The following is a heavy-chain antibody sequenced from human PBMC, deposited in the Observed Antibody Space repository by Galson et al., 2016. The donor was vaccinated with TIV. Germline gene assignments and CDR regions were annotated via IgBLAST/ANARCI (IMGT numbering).Heavy chain of an antibody. CDR2: IWYDGSNK. Sequence: SLRLSCAASGFTFDDFGMHWVRQAPGKGLEWMTLIWYDGSNKHYADSVRGRYTISRDNSKNTLYLQMNSLRAEDTAVYSCAREGVGYCSSTSCPYYGLDVWGQGTTVTVSS. D-gene: IGHD2-2*01. J-gene: IGHJ6*02. CDR1: GFTFDDFG. CDR3: AREGVGYCSSTSCPYYGLDV. V-gene: IGHV3-33*01.